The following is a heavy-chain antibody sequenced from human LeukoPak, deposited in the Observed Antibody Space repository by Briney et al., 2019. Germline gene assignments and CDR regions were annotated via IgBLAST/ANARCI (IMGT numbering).Heavy chain of an antibody. CDR2: ISYDGGNT. CDR1: GFTFRSHA. V-gene: IGHV3-30*01. J-gene: IGHJ3*02. Sequence: GGSLRLSCAASGFTFRSHAMHWVRQAPGKGLEWVAVISYDGGNTYYVDSVKGRFTISRDNAKNTLYLQMNSLRPEDTAVYYCARDGLGGAFDIWGQGTTVTVSS. CDR3: ARDGLGGAFDI.